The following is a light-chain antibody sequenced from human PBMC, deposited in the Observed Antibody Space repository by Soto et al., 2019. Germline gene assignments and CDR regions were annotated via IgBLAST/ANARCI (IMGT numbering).Light chain of an antibody. J-gene: IGKJ5*01. CDR2: DAS. CDR3: QQYAKLPIN. V-gene: IGKV1-33*01. CDR1: HDISYY. Sequence: DIKMTQSPSSLSASVGDRVTITCQASHDISYYIIWYQQKPGRAPKLLIFDASALEVGVPSRFSGNVWGTPFTFTIGSLQPEDIATYNCQQYAKLPINFGQGTLLDIK.